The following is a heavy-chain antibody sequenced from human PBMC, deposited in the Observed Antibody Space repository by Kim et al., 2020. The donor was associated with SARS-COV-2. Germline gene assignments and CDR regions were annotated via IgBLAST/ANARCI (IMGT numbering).Heavy chain of an antibody. CDR3: ARRDIVATAFDY. J-gene: IGHJ4*02. D-gene: IGHD5-12*01. V-gene: IGHV4-39*01. Sequence: YYSPSLKSRVTIYVDTSKNQFSLKLSSVTAADTAVYYCARRDIVATAFDYWGQGTLVTVSS.